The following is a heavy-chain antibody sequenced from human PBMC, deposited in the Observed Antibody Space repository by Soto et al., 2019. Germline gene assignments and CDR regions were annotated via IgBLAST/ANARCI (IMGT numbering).Heavy chain of an antibody. V-gene: IGHV4-34*01. CDR1: GGSFSGYY. CDR3: ARNTDIVVVVAAGCYFDY. CDR2: INHSGST. Sequence: QVQLQQWGAGLLKPSETLSLTCAVYGGSFSGYYWSWIRQPPGKGLEWIGEINHSGSTNYNPSLQSRVTISVDTSQNQFSLKLSSVTAADTAVYYCARNTDIVVVVAAGCYFDYWGQGTLVTVSS. J-gene: IGHJ4*02. D-gene: IGHD2-15*01.